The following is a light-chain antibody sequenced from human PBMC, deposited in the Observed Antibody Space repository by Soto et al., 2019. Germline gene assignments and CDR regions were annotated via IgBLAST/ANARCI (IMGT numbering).Light chain of an antibody. CDR1: QSVSSY. CDR3: QQRSNWPT. CDR2: DSS. J-gene: IGKJ3*01. Sequence: EIVLTQSPATLSLSPGETATLSCRASQSVSSYLAWYQQKPGQAPRLLIYDSSNRATGIPARFSGSVSGTDSSLTISSLETEDFAVYYCQQRSNWPTFGPGTKVDIK. V-gene: IGKV3-11*01.